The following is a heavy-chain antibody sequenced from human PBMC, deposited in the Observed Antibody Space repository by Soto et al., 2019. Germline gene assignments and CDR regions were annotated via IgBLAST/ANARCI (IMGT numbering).Heavy chain of an antibody. CDR2: MNPNSGNT. CDR1: GYTFTSYD. D-gene: IGHD4-4*01. Sequence: ASVKVSCKASGYTFTSYDINWVRQATGQGLGWMGWMNPNSGNTGYAQKFQGRVTMTRNTSISTAYMELSSLRSEDTAVYYCARWIGLYSNYAYYYGMDVWGQGTTVTVSS. CDR3: ARWIGLYSNYAYYYGMDV. V-gene: IGHV1-8*01. J-gene: IGHJ6*02.